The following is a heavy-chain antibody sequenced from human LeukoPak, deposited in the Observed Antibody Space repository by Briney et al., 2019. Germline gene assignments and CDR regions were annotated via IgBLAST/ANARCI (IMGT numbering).Heavy chain of an antibody. CDR1: GFTVSSNY. J-gene: IGHJ6*02. V-gene: IGHV3-66*02. CDR3: ARDPYCSSTSCYGGYYYGMDV. D-gene: IGHD2-2*01. CDR2: IYSGGST. Sequence: GGSLRLSCAASGFTVSSNYMSWVRQAPGKGLEWVSVIYSGGSTYYADSVKGRFTISRDNSKNTLYLQTNSLRAEDTAVYYCARDPYCSSTSCYGGYYYGMDVWGQGTTVTVSS.